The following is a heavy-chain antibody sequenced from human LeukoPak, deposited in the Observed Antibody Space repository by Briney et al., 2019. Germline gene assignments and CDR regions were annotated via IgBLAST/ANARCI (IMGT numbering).Heavy chain of an antibody. J-gene: IGHJ4*02. CDR1: GGSINSYY. CDR3: ARDDSSRDDSSGYHV. Sequence: SETLSLTCTVSGGSINSYYWTWIRQSAEKGLEWIGRIHFSGSTNYNPALKSRVAISLDDSKNQFSLKLRSVTDADTAVYFCARDDSSRDDSSGYHVWGRGTLVTVSS. D-gene: IGHD3-22*01. V-gene: IGHV4-4*07. CDR2: IHFSGST.